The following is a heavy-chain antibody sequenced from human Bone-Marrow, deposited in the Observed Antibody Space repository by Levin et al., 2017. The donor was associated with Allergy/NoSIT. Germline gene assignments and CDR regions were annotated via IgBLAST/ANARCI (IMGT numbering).Heavy chain of an antibody. Sequence: KGLEWIGEIFHSGSTNYTPSLKSRVTILVDRSKNQFSLKLGSVTAADTAVYYCARGNKYSTGSIDYWGQGTLVTVSS. J-gene: IGHJ4*02. D-gene: IGHD6-19*01. V-gene: IGHV4-4*02. CDR2: IFHSGST. CDR3: ARGNKYSTGSIDY.